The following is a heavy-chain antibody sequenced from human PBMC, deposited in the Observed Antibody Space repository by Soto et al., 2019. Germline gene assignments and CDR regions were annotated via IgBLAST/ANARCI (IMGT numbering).Heavy chain of an antibody. CDR2: PYYRSRWYS. V-gene: IGHV6-1*01. CDR1: GDSVSSNSVA. Sequence: SQTLSLPCALSGDSVSSNSVAWNWVRQSPSRGLEWLGRPYYRSRWYSDYAVSVRSRIDINADTSKNQVSLQLNSATPEDTAVYYCARSEEDSDYYYYGMDVWGQGTTVTVSS. D-gene: IGHD2-15*01. CDR3: ARSEEDSDYYYYGMDV. J-gene: IGHJ6*02.